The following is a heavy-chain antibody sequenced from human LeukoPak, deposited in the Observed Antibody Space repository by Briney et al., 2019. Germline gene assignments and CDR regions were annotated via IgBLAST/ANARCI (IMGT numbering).Heavy chain of an antibody. CDR3: ARWASSGSYGYHFDY. D-gene: IGHD1-26*01. J-gene: IGHJ4*02. Sequence: GESLKMSCKGSGYSFTTYWIGWVRQMPGKGLEWMGIIYPGDSDTRYSPSFQGQVTISADKSISTAYLQWSSLKASDTAMYYCARWASSGSYGYHFDYWGQGTLVTVSS. CDR1: GYSFTTYW. CDR2: IYPGDSDT. V-gene: IGHV5-51*01.